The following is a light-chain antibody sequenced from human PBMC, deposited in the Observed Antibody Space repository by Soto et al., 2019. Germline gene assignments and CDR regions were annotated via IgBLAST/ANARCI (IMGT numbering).Light chain of an antibody. Sequence: QSVLTQPASVSGSPGQSITISCTGTSSYVGAYNFVFWHQQHPGKAPKLMIYNVYDRPSGISYRFSGSKSGNTASLTISGLQGEDEADYYCSAYTVSRTYVFGTGTKVTVL. CDR1: SSYVGAYNF. CDR3: SAYTVSRTYV. V-gene: IGLV2-14*03. J-gene: IGLJ1*01. CDR2: NVY.